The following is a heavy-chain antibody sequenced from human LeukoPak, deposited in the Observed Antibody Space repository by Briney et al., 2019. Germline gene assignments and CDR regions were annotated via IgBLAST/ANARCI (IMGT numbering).Heavy chain of an antibody. Sequence: PSETLSLTGAGYGGSVSGYYWSWIRQRPGNGLEGMGEINHSGSTNYKPSLKSRVTMSVDTSRNHFTVQLSSMTDADTAGYYGGTLHYDHFMDVWGKGTTV. CDR1: GGSVSGYY. J-gene: IGHJ6*03. V-gene: IGHV4-34*01. CDR3: GTLHYDHFMDV. D-gene: IGHD3-16*01. CDR2: INHSGST.